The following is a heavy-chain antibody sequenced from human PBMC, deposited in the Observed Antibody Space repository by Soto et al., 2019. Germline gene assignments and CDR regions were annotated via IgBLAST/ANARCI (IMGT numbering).Heavy chain of an antibody. CDR3: ARGAAVALKYYYYGMDV. CDR2: IIPIFGTA. J-gene: IGHJ6*02. D-gene: IGHD6-19*01. V-gene: IGHV1-69*13. CDR1: GGTFSSYA. Sequence: ASVKVSCKASGGTFSSYAISWVRQAPGQGLEWMGGIIPIFGTANYAQKFQGRVTIPAHESTSTAYMELSSLRSADTAVYYCARGAAVALKYYYYGMDVWGQETTVTVAS.